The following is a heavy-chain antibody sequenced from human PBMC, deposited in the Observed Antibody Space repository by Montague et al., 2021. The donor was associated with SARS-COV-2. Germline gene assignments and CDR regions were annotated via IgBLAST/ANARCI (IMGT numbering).Heavy chain of an antibody. CDR1: GGSLNKHY. CDR2: IFYKGNT. D-gene: IGHD3-22*01. Sequence: SEILSLTCTVSGGSLNKHYWSWIRKAPGKELERLGNIFYKGNTNYKVXRLCRVSMSLDTPQNQFSLRLTSLTAADTAVYYCARSISSSGARDNWGQGILVTVS. V-gene: IGHV4-59*11. J-gene: IGHJ4*02. CDR3: ARSISSSGARDN.